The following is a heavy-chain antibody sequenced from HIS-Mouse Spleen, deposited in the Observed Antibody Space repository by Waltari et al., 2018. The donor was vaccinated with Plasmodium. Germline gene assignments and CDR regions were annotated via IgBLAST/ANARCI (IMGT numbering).Heavy chain of an antibody. CDR3: ARGPAAAGNWRHYGMDV. CDR1: GGSISSYY. CDR2: IYTSGST. J-gene: IGHJ6*02. V-gene: IGHV4-4*07. D-gene: IGHD6-13*01. Sequence: QVQLQESGPGLVKPSETLSLTCTVPGGSISSYYWSWIRQPAGKGLEWIWRIYTSGSTNYNPSLKSRVTMSVDTSKNQFSLKLSSVTAADTAVYYCARGPAAAGNWRHYGMDVWGQGTTVTVSS.